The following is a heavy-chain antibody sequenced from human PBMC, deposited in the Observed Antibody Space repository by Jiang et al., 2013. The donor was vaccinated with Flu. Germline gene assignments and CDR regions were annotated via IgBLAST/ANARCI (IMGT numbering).Heavy chain of an antibody. D-gene: IGHD6-13*01. CDR1: GGSISSYY. J-gene: IGHJ4*02. Sequence: GSGLVKPSETLSLTCTVSGGSISSYYWSWIRQPPGKGLEWIGYIYYSGSTNYNPSLKSRVTISVDTSKNQFSLKLSSVTAADTAVYYCARVVPDIAALAFWGQGTLVTVSS. CDR2: IYYSGST. CDR3: ARVVPDIAALAF. V-gene: IGHV4-59*01.